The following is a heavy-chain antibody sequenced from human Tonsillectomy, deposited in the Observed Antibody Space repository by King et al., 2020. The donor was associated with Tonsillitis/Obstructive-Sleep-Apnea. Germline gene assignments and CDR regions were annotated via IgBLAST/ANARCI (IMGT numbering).Heavy chain of an antibody. D-gene: IGHD3-10*01. CDR2: INHSGCT. CDR3: ARGKSFPSGTAPEKGPGDAFDI. Sequence: VQLQQWGAGLLKPSETLSLTCAVYGGSFSGYYWSWIRQPPGKGLEWIGEINHSGCTNYNPSLKSRVTISVDTSRTQFSLKLSFVTAADTAVYYCARGKSFPSGTAPEKGPGDAFDIWGQGTMVTVSS. J-gene: IGHJ3*02. V-gene: IGHV4-34*01. CDR1: GGSFSGYY.